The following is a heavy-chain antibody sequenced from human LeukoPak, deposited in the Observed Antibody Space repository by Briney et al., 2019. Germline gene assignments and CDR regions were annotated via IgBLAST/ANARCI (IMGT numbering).Heavy chain of an antibody. V-gene: IGHV3-53*01. J-gene: IGHJ3*02. CDR1: GFTFDDFV. CDR2: IYSGGST. D-gene: IGHD3-16*01. CDR3: ASSPGGGSFGDAFDI. Sequence: GGSLRLSCAASGFTFDDFVMSWVRQAPGKGLEWVSVIYSGGSTYYADSVKGRFTISRDNSKNTLYLQMNSLRAEDTAVYYCASSPGGGSFGDAFDIWGQGTMVTVSS.